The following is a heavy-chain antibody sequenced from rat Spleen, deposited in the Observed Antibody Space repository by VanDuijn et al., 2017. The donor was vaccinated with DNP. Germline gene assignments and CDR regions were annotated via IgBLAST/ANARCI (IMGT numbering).Heavy chain of an antibody. CDR2: INYDGGST. V-gene: IGHV5-20*01. J-gene: IGHJ2*01. CDR3: TRSSSAMRGYYFDY. D-gene: IGHD1-12*01. CDR1: GFTFSDYY. Sequence: EVQLVESGGGLVQPGRPLKVSCAVSGFTFSDYYMAWVRQAPTKGLEWVASINYDGGSTYYRDSVKGRFTISRDNAKSTLYLQMNSLRSEDTATYYCTRSSSAMRGYYFDYWGQGVMVTVSS.